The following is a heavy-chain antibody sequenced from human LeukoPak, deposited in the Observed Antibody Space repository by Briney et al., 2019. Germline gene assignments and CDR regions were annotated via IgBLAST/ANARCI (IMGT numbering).Heavy chain of an antibody. D-gene: IGHD3-16*02. CDR1: GFTFSSYW. V-gene: IGHV3-74*01. CDR2: INSDGSST. CDR3: ARRYMATSAEDFDY. Sequence: GGSLRLSCAASGFTFSSYWMHWVRQVPGKGLVWVSRINSDGSSTTYADSVKGRFTVSRDNAKNTLSLLLTSLRAEDTAVYYCARRYMATSAEDFDYWGQGTLVTVFS. J-gene: IGHJ4*02.